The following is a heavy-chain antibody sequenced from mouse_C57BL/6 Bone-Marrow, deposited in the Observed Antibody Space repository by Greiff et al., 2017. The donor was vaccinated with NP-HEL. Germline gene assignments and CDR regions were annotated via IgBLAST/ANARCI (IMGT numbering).Heavy chain of an antibody. CDR2: IDPSDSET. Sequence: VQLQQPGAELVRPGSSVKLSCKASGYTFTSYWMHWVKQRPIQGLEWIGNIDPSDSETHYNQKFKDKATLTVDKSSSTAYMQLSSLTSEDSAVYYCARFYYYGSSYDWYFDVWGTGTTVTVSS. CDR1: GYTFTSYW. J-gene: IGHJ1*03. V-gene: IGHV1-52*01. CDR3: ARFYYYGSSYDWYFDV. D-gene: IGHD1-1*01.